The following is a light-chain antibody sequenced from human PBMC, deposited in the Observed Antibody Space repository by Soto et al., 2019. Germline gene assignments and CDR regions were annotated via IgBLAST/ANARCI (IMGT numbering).Light chain of an antibody. CDR3: QQYKTYSLT. Sequence: DIQMTQFPSTLSASVGDRVTITCRASQSINNWLAWYQQKPGEAPKLLIFDAFSLESGVPFRFGGSGFGTEFTLTISSLHPDDSATYYCQQYKTYSLTFGGGTKVEIK. J-gene: IGKJ4*01. CDR2: DAF. V-gene: IGKV1-5*01. CDR1: QSINNW.